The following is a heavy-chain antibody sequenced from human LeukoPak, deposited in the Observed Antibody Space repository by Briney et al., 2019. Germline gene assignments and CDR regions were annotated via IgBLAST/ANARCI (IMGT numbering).Heavy chain of an antibody. V-gene: IGHV3-23*05. D-gene: IGHD3-10*01. CDR2: IDGSGIST. CDR1: GFTFSSHV. CDR3: AKRGVVIRVVLVGFHKENYYFDS. J-gene: IGHJ4*02. Sequence: GGSLRLSCAASGFTFSSHVMSWVRQAPGKGLEWVSAIDGSGISTYYADSVKGRFTISRDSPKNTLYLQMNSVRAEDTAVYFCAKRGVVIRVVLVGFHKENYYFDSWGQGALVTVSS.